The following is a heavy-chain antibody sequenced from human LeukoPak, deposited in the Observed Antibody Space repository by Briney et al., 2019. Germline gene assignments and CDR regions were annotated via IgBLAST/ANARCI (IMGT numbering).Heavy chain of an antibody. CDR1: GFTFSSYA. D-gene: IGHD1-26*01. CDR3: ARGDSGSSVVFDY. Sequence: GGSLRLSCAASGFTFSSYAMSWVRQAPGKGLEWVSGIVYSGGSTYYADSVKGRFTISRDNSKNTLYLQMNSLRAEDTAVYYCARGDSGSSVVFDYWGQGTLVTVSS. J-gene: IGHJ4*02. CDR2: IVYSGGST. V-gene: IGHV3-23*01.